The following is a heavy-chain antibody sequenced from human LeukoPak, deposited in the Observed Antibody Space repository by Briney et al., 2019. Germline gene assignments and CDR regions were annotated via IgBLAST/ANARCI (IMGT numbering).Heavy chain of an antibody. V-gene: IGHV4-39*01. CDR1: GGSISSSSYY. CDR2: IYYSGST. J-gene: IGHJ4*02. CDR3: ARQGATQWLVKEIDY. Sequence: SETLSLTCTVSGGSISSSSYYWGWIRQPPGKGLEWIGSIYYSGSTYYNPSLKSRVTISVDTSKNQFSLKLSSVTAADTAVYYCARQGATQWLVKEIDYWGQGTLVTVSS. D-gene: IGHD6-19*01.